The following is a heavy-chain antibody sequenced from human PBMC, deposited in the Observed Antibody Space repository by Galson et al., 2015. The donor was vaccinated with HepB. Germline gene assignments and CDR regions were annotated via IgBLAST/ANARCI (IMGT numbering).Heavy chain of an antibody. Sequence: CAISGDSVSSYSAAWNWLRQSPSRGLEWLGRTYYRSKWYNDYAVSVKSRITISPETSKTQFSLQLNSVTPEDTAVYYCARTGDDSHAFDWWGQGTLVTVSS. D-gene: IGHD7-27*01. CDR1: GDSVSSYSAA. CDR3: ARTGDDSHAFDW. J-gene: IGHJ4*02. V-gene: IGHV6-1*01. CDR2: TYYRSKWYN.